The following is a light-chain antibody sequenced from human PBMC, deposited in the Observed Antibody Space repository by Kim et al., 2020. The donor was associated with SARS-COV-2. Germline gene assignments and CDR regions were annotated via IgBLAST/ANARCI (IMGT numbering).Light chain of an antibody. J-gene: IGKJ2*01. CDR2: GSS. CDR1: QTVSSSRY. V-gene: IGKV3-20*01. CDR3: QQYDRSPFT. Sequence: SQGERATLSCTASQTVSSSRYVAWFQQRPGQAPRLLLFGSSTRATGIPDRFSGSGSGTDFTLTISRLEPEDFAVYYCQQYDRSPFTFGQGTKLEI.